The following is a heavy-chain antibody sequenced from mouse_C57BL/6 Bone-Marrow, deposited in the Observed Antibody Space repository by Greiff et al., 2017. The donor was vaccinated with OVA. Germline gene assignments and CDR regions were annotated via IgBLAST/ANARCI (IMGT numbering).Heavy chain of an antibody. Sequence: EVKLMESGGGLVQPGGSMKLSCAASGFTFSDAWMDWVRQSPEKGLEWVAEIRNKANNHATYSAESVKGRFTISRDDSKRSVDLQMNSLRAEDTGIYYCTRVGSYYFYYWGQGTTLTVSS. CDR3: TRVGSYYFYY. V-gene: IGHV6-6*01. CDR2: IRNKANNHAT. CDR1: GFTFSDAW. J-gene: IGHJ2*01.